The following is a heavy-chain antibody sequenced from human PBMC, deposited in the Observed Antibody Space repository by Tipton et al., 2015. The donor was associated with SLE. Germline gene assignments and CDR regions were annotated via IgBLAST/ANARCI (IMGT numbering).Heavy chain of an antibody. CDR3: AKDMGQLVLGY. D-gene: IGHD6-6*01. CDR1: GLLFRTYW. CDR2: INPDASEK. Sequence: GSLRLSCADSGLLFRTYWMSWVRLAPGKGLEWVANINPDASEKYYADSVSGRFAISRDNANNSVYLQMNSLRAEDTAVYYCAKDMGQLVLGYWGQGTLVTVSS. V-gene: IGHV3-7*01. J-gene: IGHJ4*02.